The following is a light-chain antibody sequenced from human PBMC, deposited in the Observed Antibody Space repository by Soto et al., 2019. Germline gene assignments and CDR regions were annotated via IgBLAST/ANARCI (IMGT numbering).Light chain of an antibody. V-gene: IGKV3-20*01. Sequence: IVLTQSPGTLSLSPGERATLSCRASQSVTSNYLAWYQQKPGKAPRLLLYGASNSATAIPDRFSGSVSGPDFTLTISRLEPEDCAVYYCQQYAGSPRTFGQGTKVEIK. CDR3: QQYAGSPRT. CDR2: GAS. CDR1: QSVTSNY. J-gene: IGKJ1*01.